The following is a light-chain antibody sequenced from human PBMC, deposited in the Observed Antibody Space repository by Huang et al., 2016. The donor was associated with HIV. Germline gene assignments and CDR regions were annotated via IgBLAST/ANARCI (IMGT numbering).Light chain of an antibody. CDR3: QQYISYPWT. V-gene: IGKV1-5*03. CDR1: QSISSW. J-gene: IGKJ1*01. Sequence: DIQMTQSPSTLSASVGDRATITCLASQSISSWLAWYQQKPGKAPKLLIYEGSNLESVVSSRCSGSGSGTEVTLTINSLQPDDFASYYCQQYISYPWTFGQGTKVEIK. CDR2: EGS.